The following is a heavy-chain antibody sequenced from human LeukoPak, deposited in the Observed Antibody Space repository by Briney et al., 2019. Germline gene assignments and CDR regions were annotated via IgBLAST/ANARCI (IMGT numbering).Heavy chain of an antibody. CDR2: MNPNSGNT. Sequence: EASVKVSCKASGNTFTSYDINWVRQATGQGLEWMGWMNPNSGNTGYAQKFQGRVTMTRNTSISTAYMELSSLRSEDTAVYYCARTAPSRKYYYYGMDVWGQGTTVTVSS. CDR3: ARTAPSRKYYYYGMDV. D-gene: IGHD5-18*01. J-gene: IGHJ6*02. CDR1: GNTFTSYD. V-gene: IGHV1-8*01.